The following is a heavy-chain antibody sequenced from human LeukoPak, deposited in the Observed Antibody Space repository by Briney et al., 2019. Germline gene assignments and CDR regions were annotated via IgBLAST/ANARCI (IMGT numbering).Heavy chain of an antibody. CDR3: AKDRLVGVVVPAAMDY. D-gene: IGHD2-2*01. CDR1: GFTFSSYG. J-gene: IGHJ4*02. Sequence: AGGSLRLSCAASGFTFSSYGMHWVRQAPGKGLEWVAFIRYDGSNKYYADSVKGRFTISRDNSKDTLYLQMNSLRAEDTAVYYCAKDRLVGVVVPAAMDYWGQGTPVTVSS. V-gene: IGHV3-30*02. CDR2: IRYDGSNK.